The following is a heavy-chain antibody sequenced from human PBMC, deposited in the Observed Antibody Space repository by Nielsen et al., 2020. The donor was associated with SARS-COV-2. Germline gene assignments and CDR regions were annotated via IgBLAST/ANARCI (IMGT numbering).Heavy chain of an antibody. J-gene: IGHJ4*02. V-gene: IGHV1-69*13. Sequence: SVKVSCKASGGTFSNYAISWVRQAPGQGLEWMGGIIPMFGTTNYAQKFQGRVTVTADETTSTAYMELSSLRSEDTAVYYCARDPYFESSAYYDYFDYWGQGTRVTVSS. CDR2: IIPMFGTT. CDR1: GGTFSNYA. D-gene: IGHD3-22*01. CDR3: ARDPYFESSAYYDYFDY.